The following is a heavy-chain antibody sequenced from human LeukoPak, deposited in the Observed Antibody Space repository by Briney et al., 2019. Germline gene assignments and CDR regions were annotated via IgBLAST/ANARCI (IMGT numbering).Heavy chain of an antibody. J-gene: IGHJ4*02. CDR1: GASFSTPY. CDR2: INHSGNT. CDR3: ARLRRSRLAEFDY. D-gene: IGHD3-3*02. V-gene: IGHV4-34*01. Sequence: SETLSLTCAVYGASFSTPYWSWIRQPPGKGLEWIGEINHSGNTNYNPSLKSRVTISVDTSKNQFSLKLSSLTAADTAVYYCARLRRSRLAEFDYWGQGTLVTVSS.